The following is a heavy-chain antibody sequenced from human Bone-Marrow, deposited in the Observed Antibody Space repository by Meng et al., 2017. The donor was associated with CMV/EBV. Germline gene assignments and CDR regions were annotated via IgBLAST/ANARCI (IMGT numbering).Heavy chain of an antibody. CDR3: ARDDYGMDV. Sequence: GESLKISCAASGFLFYNYNMHWVRQTPGKGLEGVALISYAGSNKYYTDSVKGRFTISRDNSNNTLYLEINSLTLEDTAVHYCARDDYGMDVWGQGTTVTVSS. V-gene: IGHV3-30-3*01. J-gene: IGHJ6*02. CDR2: ISYAGSNK. CDR1: GFLFYNYN.